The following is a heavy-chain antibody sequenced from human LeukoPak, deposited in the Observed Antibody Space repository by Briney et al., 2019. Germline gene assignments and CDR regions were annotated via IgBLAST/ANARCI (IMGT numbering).Heavy chain of an antibody. J-gene: IGHJ4*02. D-gene: IGHD3-10*01. CDR1: GFTFSSYS. CDR2: IRYDGSNK. Sequence: GGSLRLSCAASGFTFSSYSMNWVRQAPGKGLEWVAFIRYDGSNKYYADSVKGRFTISRDNSKNTLYLQMNSLRAEDTAVYYCAKSTLWFGELIDYWGQGTLVTVSS. CDR3: AKSTLWFGELIDY. V-gene: IGHV3-30*02.